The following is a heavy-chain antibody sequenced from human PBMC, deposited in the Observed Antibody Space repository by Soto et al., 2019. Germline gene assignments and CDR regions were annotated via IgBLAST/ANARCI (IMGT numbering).Heavy chain of an antibody. CDR2: IIPIFGTA. Sequence: QVQLVQSGAEVKKPGSSVKVSCKASGGTFSSYAISWVRQAPGQGLEWMGGIIPIFGTANYAQKFQGRVTITADESTSTAYMELSSLRSEDTAVYYCANTQNRYSGSYYWDFDYWGQGTLVTVSS. CDR3: ANTQNRYSGSYYWDFDY. J-gene: IGHJ4*02. CDR1: GGTFSSYA. D-gene: IGHD1-26*01. V-gene: IGHV1-69*01.